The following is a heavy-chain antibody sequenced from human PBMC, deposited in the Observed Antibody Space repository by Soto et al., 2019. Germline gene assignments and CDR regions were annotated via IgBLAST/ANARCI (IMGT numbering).Heavy chain of an antibody. CDR3: ARGLLLGYCSGGSCYTTYYYYYMDV. Sequence: QVQLQQWGAGLLKPSETLSLTCAVYGGSFSGYYWSWIRQPPGKGLEWIGEINHSGSTNYNPSLKSRVNISVDTSKNQFSLKLSSVTAADTAVYCCARGLLLGYCSGGSCYTTYYYYYMDVWGKGTTVTVSS. CDR1: GGSFSGYY. V-gene: IGHV4-34*01. J-gene: IGHJ6*03. D-gene: IGHD2-15*01. CDR2: INHSGST.